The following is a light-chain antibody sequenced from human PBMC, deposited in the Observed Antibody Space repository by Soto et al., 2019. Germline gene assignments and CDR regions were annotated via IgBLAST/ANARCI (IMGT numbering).Light chain of an antibody. V-gene: IGKV3-11*01. CDR2: DAS. CDR3: QQRSNWLFT. J-gene: IGKJ3*01. CDR1: QSVSSY. Sequence: EIVLTQSPATLSLSPGERATLSCRASQSVSSYLAWYQQKPGQAPRLLIYDASNRATGIPALFSRSGSGTDFTLTISSLEPEVFAVYHCQQRSNWLFTFGPGTKVDIK.